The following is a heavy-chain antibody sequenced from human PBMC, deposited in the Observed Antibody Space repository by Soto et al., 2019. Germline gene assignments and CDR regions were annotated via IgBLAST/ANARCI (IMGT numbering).Heavy chain of an antibody. J-gene: IGHJ4*02. D-gene: IGHD1-1*01. V-gene: IGHV4-31*03. Sequence: QVQLQESSPELVKPSQTLSLTCTVSGGAISSGGTGSYWTWIRQLPGKGLEWIGYIYYTGNTYYNPSLKSRPTISIDTSENQFSLKLTSVTAADTAVYFCASGHDAYKVRYWGQGTLVTVSS. CDR3: ASGHDAYKVRY. CDR2: IYYTGNT. CDR1: GGAISSGGTGSY.